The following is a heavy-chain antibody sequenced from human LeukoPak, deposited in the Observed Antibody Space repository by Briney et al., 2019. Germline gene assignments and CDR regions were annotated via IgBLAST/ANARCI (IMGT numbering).Heavy chain of an antibody. CDR2: TYHWSKWFN. CDR1: GDSVTSGI. CDR3: ARTYCSGGSCYSLNWFDP. V-gene: IGHV6-1*01. D-gene: IGHD2-15*01. Sequence: SQTLSLTCAISGDSVTSGIWNWIRQSPSRGLEWLGRTYHWSKWFNDYAVSVESRMTINADTSRNQFSLKLSSVTAADTAVYYCARTYCSGGSCYSLNWFDPWGQGTLVTVSS. J-gene: IGHJ5*02.